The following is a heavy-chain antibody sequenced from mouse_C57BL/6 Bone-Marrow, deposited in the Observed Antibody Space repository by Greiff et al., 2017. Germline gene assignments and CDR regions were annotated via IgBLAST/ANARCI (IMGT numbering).Heavy chain of an antibody. J-gene: IGHJ1*03. CDR3: AREELRSWYFDV. CDR2: ISYDGSN. D-gene: IGHD1-1*01. Sequence: DVQLQESGPGLVKPSQSLSLTCSVTGYSITSGYYWKWIRQFPGNKLEWMGYISYDGSNNYNPSLKNRISITRDTSKNQFFLKLNSVTTEDTATYYCAREELRSWYFDVWGTGTTVTVSS. CDR1: GYSITSGYY. V-gene: IGHV3-6*01.